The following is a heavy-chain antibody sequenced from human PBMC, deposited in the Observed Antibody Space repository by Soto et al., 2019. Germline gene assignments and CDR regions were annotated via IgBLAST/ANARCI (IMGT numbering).Heavy chain of an antibody. V-gene: IGHV4-59*01. CDR1: GGSISNFY. Sequence: QVQLQESGPGLVEPSETLSLTCTVSGGSISNFYWSWIRQPPGKGLEWIGYIYDSGSTNYNPSLKSRVAISADTSRNHFYLKLPSLTAADTAVYYFARRYCSGEYCYSFAFDNWGQGTMVSVSS. CDR2: IYDSGST. CDR3: ARRYCSGEYCYSFAFDN. D-gene: IGHD2-15*01. J-gene: IGHJ3*02.